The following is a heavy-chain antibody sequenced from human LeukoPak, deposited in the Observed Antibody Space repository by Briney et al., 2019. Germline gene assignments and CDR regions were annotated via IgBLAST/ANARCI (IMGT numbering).Heavy chain of an antibody. CDR1: GFTFSSYA. CDR2: ISYDGSNK. V-gene: IGHV3-30-3*01. CDR3: AGGSWRVTWSYFDY. J-gene: IGHJ4*02. Sequence: GGSLRLSCAASGFTFSSYATHWVRQAPGKGLEWGAVISYDGSNKYYADSVKGRFTISRDNSKNTLYLQMNSLRAEDTAVYYCAGGSWRVTWSYFDYWGQGTLVTVSS. D-gene: IGHD3-16*01.